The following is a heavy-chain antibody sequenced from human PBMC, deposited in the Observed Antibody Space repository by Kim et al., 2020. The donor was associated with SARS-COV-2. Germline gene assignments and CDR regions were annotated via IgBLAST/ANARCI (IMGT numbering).Heavy chain of an antibody. CDR3: ANSQFRIAARLADYYYGMDV. D-gene: IGHD6-6*01. J-gene: IGHJ6*02. CDR2: IIPIFGTA. Sequence: SVKVSCKASGGTFSSYAISWVRQAPGQGLEWMGGIIPIFGTANYAQKFQGRVTITADESTSTAYMELSSLRSEDTAVYYCANSQFRIAARLADYYYGMDVWGQGTTVTVSS. CDR1: GGTFSSYA. V-gene: IGHV1-69*13.